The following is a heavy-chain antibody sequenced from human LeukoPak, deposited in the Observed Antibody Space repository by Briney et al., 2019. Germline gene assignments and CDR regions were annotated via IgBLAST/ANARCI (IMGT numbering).Heavy chain of an antibody. V-gene: IGHV1-18*01. CDR2: ISAYNGNT. CDR1: GYTFTSYG. J-gene: IGHJ4*02. D-gene: IGHD3-10*01. CDR3: ARDSGGYYGSGPRVGYFDY. Sequence: GASVKVSCKASGYTFTSYGISWVRQAPGQGLEWMGWISAYNGNTNYAQKLQGRVTMTTDTSTSTAYMELRSLRSDDTAVYYCARDSGGYYGSGPRVGYFDYWGQGTLVTVSS.